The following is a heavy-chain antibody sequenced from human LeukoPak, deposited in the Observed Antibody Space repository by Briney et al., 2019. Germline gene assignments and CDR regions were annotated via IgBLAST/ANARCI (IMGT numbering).Heavy chain of an antibody. J-gene: IGHJ4*02. D-gene: IGHD3-22*01. CDR3: ASMEDSSGYYYPFDY. CDR1: GGSFSGYY. V-gene: IGHV4-30-4*01. Sequence: PSETLSLTCAVYGGSFSGYYWSWIRQPPGKGLEWIGYIYYSGSTYYNPSLKSRVTISVDTSKNQFSLKLSSVTAADTAVYYCASMEDSSGYYYPFDYWGQGTLVTVSS. CDR2: IYYSGST.